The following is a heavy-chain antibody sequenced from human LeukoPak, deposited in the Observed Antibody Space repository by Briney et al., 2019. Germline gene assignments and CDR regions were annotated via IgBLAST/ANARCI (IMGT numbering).Heavy chain of an antibody. V-gene: IGHV3-23*01. J-gene: IGHJ4*02. CDR3: VKAREYSGHDPVRDY. D-gene: IGHD5-12*01. Sequence: GGSLRLSCAASGFSFSSCAMGWVRQAPGKGPDWVSSISGGADSTYYADSVKGRFTISRDNSKNTLYLQINSLRVEDTAIYYCVKAREYSGHDPVRDYGGQGALVTVSS. CDR1: GFSFSSCA. CDR2: ISGGADST.